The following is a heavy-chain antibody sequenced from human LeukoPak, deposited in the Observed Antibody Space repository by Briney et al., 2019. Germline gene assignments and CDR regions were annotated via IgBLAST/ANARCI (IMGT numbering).Heavy chain of an antibody. CDR3: ASSYSAQQQLVYYFDH. CDR2: IYYSGST. J-gene: IGHJ4*02. Sequence: SSETLSLTCTVSGGSISSSSYYWSWIRQPPGKGLEWIGYIYYSGSTNYNSSLKSRVTISVDTSKNQFSLKLSSVTAADTAVYYCASSYSAQQQLVYYFDHWGQGTLVTVSS. V-gene: IGHV4-61*05. D-gene: IGHD6-13*01. CDR1: GGSISSSSYY.